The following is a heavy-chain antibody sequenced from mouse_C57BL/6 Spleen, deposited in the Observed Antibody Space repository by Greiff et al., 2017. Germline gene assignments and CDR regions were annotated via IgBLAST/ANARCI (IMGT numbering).Heavy chain of an antibody. V-gene: IGHV1-64*01. J-gene: IGHJ3*01. CDR1: GYTFTSYW. CDR2: IHPNSGST. Sequence: QVQLQQPGAELVKPGASVKLSCRASGYTFTSYWMHWVKQRPGQGLEWIGMIHPNSGSTNYNEKFKSKATLTVDKSSSTAYMQLRSLTSEDSAVYYCAREGSSSPFGYWGRGTLVTVSA. D-gene: IGHD1-1*01. CDR3: AREGSSSPFGY.